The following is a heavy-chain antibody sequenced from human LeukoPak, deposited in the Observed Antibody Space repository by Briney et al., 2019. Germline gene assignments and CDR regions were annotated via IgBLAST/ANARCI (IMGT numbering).Heavy chain of an antibody. CDR2: IYYSGST. CDR1: GGSISSYY. D-gene: IGHD4-23*01. V-gene: IGHV4-59*12. Sequence: SETLSLTCTVSGGSISSYYWSWIRQPPGKGLEWIGYIYYSGSTNYNPSLKSRVTMSVDTSKNQFSLKLSSVTAADTAVYYCARLRDYGGTVDYWGQGTLVTVSS. J-gene: IGHJ4*02. CDR3: ARLRDYGGTVDY.